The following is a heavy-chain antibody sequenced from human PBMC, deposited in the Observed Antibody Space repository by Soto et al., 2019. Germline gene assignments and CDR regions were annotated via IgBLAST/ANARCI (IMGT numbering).Heavy chain of an antibody. Sequence: PGGSLRLSCAASGFTFSRYSMNWVRQAPGKGLEWVSYISSSSSTIYYADSVKGRFTISRDNAKNSLYLQMNSLRAEDTAVYYCARSYYYDSSGSLNWFDPWGQGTLVTVSS. CDR3: ARSYYYDSSGSLNWFDP. CDR2: ISSSSSTI. CDR1: GFTFSRYS. D-gene: IGHD3-22*01. J-gene: IGHJ5*02. V-gene: IGHV3-48*01.